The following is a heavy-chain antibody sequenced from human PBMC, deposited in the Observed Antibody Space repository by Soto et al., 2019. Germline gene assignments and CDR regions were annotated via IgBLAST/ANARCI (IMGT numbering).Heavy chain of an antibody. V-gene: IGHV1-69*12. CDR2: SIPIFVTA. D-gene: IGHD2-15*01. Sequence: QVQLVQSGAVVKKPGSSVKVSCKASGGTFSSYAISWVRQAPGQGLEWMGGSIPIFVTANYAQKFQGRVTITADESTSTAYMELSSMRSEDTAVYYCARVGIVVVVAAQYGMDVWGQGTTVTVSS. CDR3: ARVGIVVVVAAQYGMDV. CDR1: GGTFSSYA. J-gene: IGHJ6*02.